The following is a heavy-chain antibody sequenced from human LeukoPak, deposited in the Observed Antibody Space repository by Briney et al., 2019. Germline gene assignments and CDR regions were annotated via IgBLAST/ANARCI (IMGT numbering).Heavy chain of an antibody. CDR2: IIPIFGTA. D-gene: IGHD2-21*01. V-gene: IGHV1-69*13. CDR3: ARSRLIAQYYFDY. Sequence: SVKVSCKASGGTFSSYAISWVRQAPGQGLEWMRGIIPIFGTANYAQKFQGRVTITADESTSTAYMELSSLRSEDTAVYYCARSRLIAQYYFDYWGQGTLVTVSS. CDR1: GGTFSSYA. J-gene: IGHJ4*02.